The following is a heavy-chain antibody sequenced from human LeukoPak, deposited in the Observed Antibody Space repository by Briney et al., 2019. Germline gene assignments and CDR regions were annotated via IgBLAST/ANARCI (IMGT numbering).Heavy chain of an antibody. Sequence: PGGSRSFSGAGSGLTFSSYGMPWVRKAPGKGLKGVAFIRYDGSNKYYADSVKGRFTISRDNSKNTLYLQMNSLRAEDTAVYYCVRDRGGLYYLDYWGQGTLVTVSS. CDR2: IRYDGSNK. CDR3: VRDRGGLYYLDY. D-gene: IGHD3/OR15-3a*01. CDR1: GLTFSSYG. V-gene: IGHV3-30*02. J-gene: IGHJ4*02.